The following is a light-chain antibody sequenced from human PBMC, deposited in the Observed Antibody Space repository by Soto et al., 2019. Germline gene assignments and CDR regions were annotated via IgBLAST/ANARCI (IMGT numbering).Light chain of an antibody. CDR3: MQALRTPFT. CDR2: LGS. V-gene: IGKV2-28*01. Sequence: DIVMTQSPLSLPVTPGEPASISCRSSQSLLHSNGNNYLEWYLQKPGQSPQLLIHLGSNRASGVPDRFSGSGSGTDFTLKINRVEAEDVGVYYCMQALRTPFTFGPGTKVDIK. CDR1: QSLLHSNGNNY. J-gene: IGKJ3*01.